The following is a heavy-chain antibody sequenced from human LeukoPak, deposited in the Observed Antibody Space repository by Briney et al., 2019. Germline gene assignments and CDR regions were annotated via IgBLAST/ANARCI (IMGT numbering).Heavy chain of an antibody. J-gene: IGHJ4*02. CDR1: GFTFSNAW. CDR3: TTDEGYYYDSSGYYTLYYFDY. D-gene: IGHD3-22*01. Sequence: GGSLRLSCAASGFTFSNAWMSRVRQAPGKGLEWVGRIKSKTDGGTTDYAAPVKGRFTISRDDSKNTLYLQMNSLKTEDTAVYYCTTDEGYYYDSSGYYTLYYFDYWGQGTLVTVSS. CDR2: IKSKTDGGTT. V-gene: IGHV3-15*01.